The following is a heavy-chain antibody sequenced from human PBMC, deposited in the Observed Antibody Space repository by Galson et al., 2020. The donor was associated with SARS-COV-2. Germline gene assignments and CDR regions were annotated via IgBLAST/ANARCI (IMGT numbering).Heavy chain of an antibody. D-gene: IGHD6-13*01. J-gene: IGHJ6*03. CDR1: GYTFTTYA. Sequence: ASVKVSCKASGYTFTTYAMSWVRQAPRQGLEWMGWINTNTGNPTYAQGFTGRFVFSLDTSVSTAYLQISSLKAEDTAVYYCAREGEAAAVGYYYYMDVWGKGTTVTVSS. CDR3: AREGEAAAVGYYYYMDV. CDR2: INTNTGNP. V-gene: IGHV7-4-1*02.